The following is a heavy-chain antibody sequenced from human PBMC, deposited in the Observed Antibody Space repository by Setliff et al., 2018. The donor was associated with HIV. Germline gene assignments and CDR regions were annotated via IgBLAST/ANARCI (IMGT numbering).Heavy chain of an antibody. CDR1: GGPFSTYA. V-gene: IGHV1-46*01. CDR3: ARERTTLTPHGLGYMDV. J-gene: IGHJ6*03. CDR2: INPFGGTT. D-gene: IGHD4-4*01. Sequence: GASVKVSCKASGGPFSTYAISWVRQAPGQGLEWMGIINPFGGTTTYAQKFQGRVTMTRDTSTSTVYMELTNLRSEDTAVYYCARERTTLTPHGLGYMDVWGKGTTVTVSS.